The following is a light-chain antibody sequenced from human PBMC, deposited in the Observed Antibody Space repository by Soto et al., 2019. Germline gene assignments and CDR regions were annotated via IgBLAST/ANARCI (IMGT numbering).Light chain of an antibody. V-gene: IGLV2-14*01. Sequence: QSALTQPASVSGSPGQSITISCTGTSSDVGGYNYVSWYQQHPGKAPKLMIYDVSNRPSGVSNRFSGSKSGNTASLTISGLHAEDEADYYCSSYTSSSTPYAFGTGTKLTVL. J-gene: IGLJ1*01. CDR2: DVS. CDR1: SSDVGGYNY. CDR3: SSYTSSSTPYA.